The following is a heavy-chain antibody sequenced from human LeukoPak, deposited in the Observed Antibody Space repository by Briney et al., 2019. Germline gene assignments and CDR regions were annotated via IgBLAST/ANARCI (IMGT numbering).Heavy chain of an antibody. V-gene: IGHV4-31*03. CDR2: IYYSGST. J-gene: IGHJ6*02. CDR3: ARDPVVVVPAARNGDYYYYYGMDV. D-gene: IGHD2-2*01. CDR1: DGSISSGGYY. Sequence: SETLSLTCTVSDGSISSGGYYWSWIRQHPGKGLEWIGYIYYSGSTYYNPSLKSRVTISVDTSKNQFSLKLSSVTAADTAVYYCARDPVVVVPAARNGDYYYYYGMDVWGQGTTVTVSS.